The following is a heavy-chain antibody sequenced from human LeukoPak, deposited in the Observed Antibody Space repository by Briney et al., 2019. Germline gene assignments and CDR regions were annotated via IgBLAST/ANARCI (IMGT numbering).Heavy chain of an antibody. CDR2: IDTKTGNP. J-gene: IGHJ4*02. V-gene: IGHV7-4-1*02. CDR1: GYTFSSCA. CDR3: AIHPSDSSGYFSY. Sequence: ASVKVSCKASGYTFSSCAINWVRQAPGPGLEYMGCIDTKTGNPTYAKGFTGRFVFSLDTSFSTAYLQISSLKAKDTAVYYCAIHPSDSSGYFSYWGQGALVTVSS. D-gene: IGHD3-22*01.